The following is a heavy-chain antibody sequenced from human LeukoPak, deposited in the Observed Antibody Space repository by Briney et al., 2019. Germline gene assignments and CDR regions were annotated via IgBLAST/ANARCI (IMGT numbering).Heavy chain of an antibody. Sequence: PGGSLRLSCAASGFTFSSYSMNWVRQAPGKGLEWVSSISSSSSYIYYADSVKGRFTISRDNAKNSLYLQMNSLRAEDTAVYYCAKDPLIRPGYSSSWYDYWGQGTLVTVSS. CDR3: AKDPLIRPGYSSSWYDY. CDR1: GFTFSSYS. J-gene: IGHJ4*02. D-gene: IGHD6-13*01. V-gene: IGHV3-21*04. CDR2: ISSSSSYI.